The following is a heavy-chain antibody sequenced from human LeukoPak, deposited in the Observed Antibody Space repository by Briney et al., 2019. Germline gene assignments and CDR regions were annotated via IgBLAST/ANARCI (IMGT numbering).Heavy chain of an antibody. CDR3: ARVRTVSTAFDY. D-gene: IGHD4-11*01. J-gene: IGHJ4*02. CDR1: GFTFSTYW. V-gene: IGHV3-74*01. CDR2: INSDGSST. Sequence: GGSLRLSCAASGFTFSTYWMHWVRQAPGTGLVWVSRINSDGSSTSYADSVKGRFTISRDNAKNTLYLQMNSLRAEDTAVYYCARVRTVSTAFDYWGQGTLVTVSS.